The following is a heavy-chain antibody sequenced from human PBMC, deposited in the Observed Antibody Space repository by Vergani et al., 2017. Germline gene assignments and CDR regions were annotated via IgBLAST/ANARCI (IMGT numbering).Heavy chain of an antibody. V-gene: IGHV1-18*01. Sequence: QVQLVQSGAELKQPGASVSVSCKGSSHTFQTYGISWVRQAPGKGLEWMAWIRPYTGHTIYAQKFQDRVTMTADTSTNTAYMPLRSLRSDATAIYYCSRGGFYTSRNDFKFYGLGVWGQGTTGTVTS. CDR2: IRPYTGHT. CDR1: SHTFQTYG. J-gene: IGHJ6*02. D-gene: IGHD3-3*01. CDR3: SRGGFYTSRNDFKFYGLGV.